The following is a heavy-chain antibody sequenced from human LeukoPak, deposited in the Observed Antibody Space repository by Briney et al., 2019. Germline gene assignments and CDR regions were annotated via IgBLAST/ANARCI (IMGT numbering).Heavy chain of an antibody. CDR3: AIRFRASVLGGFDY. J-gene: IGHJ4*02. D-gene: IGHD2/OR15-2a*01. CDR1: GYTLTELS. V-gene: IGHV1-24*01. Sequence: GASVKVSCKVSGYTLTELSMHWVRQAPGKGLEWMGGFDPEDGETIYAQKFQGRVTMTEDTSTDAAYMELSSLRSDDTAACDCAIRFRASVLGGFDYWGQGTLVTVSS. CDR2: FDPEDGET.